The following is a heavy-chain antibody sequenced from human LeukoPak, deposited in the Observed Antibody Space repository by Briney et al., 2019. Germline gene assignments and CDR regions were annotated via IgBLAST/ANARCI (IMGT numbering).Heavy chain of an antibody. D-gene: IGHD6-19*01. CDR3: ARDPHQWLENMDV. Sequence: PGGSLRLSCAASGFTFSSYSMNWVRHAPGKGLEWVSSISSSSSYIYYADSVKGRFTISRDNAKNSLYLQMNSLRVEDTAVYYCARDPHQWLENMDVWGKGTTVTVSS. V-gene: IGHV3-21*01. CDR2: ISSSSSYI. J-gene: IGHJ6*03. CDR1: GFTFSSYS.